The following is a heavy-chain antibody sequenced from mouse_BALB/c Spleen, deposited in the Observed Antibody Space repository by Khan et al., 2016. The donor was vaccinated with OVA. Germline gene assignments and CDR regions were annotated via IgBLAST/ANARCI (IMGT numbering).Heavy chain of an antibody. V-gene: IGHV14-3*02. CDR2: IDPRNGNT. J-gene: IGHJ2*01. CDR3: ARMARK. CDR1: GLNIKDPY. Sequence: EVQLQQSGAELVKSGATVKLSCTASGLNIKDPYMHWLKQWPEQGLEWIGWIDPRNGNTKSDPKFQGKAILTAVTSSNSSYRQLSSLTSEDTAVYYCARMARKWGQGTTLTVSS.